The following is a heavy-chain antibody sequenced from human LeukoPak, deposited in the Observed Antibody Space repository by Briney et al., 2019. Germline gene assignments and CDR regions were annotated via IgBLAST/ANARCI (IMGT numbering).Heavy chain of an antibody. V-gene: IGHV3-30*03. CDR2: ISYDGSNK. J-gene: IGHJ6*02. Sequence: GGSLRLSCAASGFTFSSYGMHWVRQAPGKGLEWLAVISYDGSNKYYADSVKGRFTISRDNSKNTLYLQMNSLRAEDTAVYYCARYGSGSYYNVGIYYYYGMDVWGQGTTVTVSS. D-gene: IGHD3-10*01. CDR3: ARYGSGSYYNVGIYYYYGMDV. CDR1: GFTFSSYG.